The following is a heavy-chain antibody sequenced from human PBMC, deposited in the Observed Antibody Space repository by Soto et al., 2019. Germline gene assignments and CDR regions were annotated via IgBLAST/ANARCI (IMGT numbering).Heavy chain of an antibody. Sequence: QVQLQESGPGLVKPSQTLSLTCTVSGGSISSGDYYWSWSRQPPGKGLEWIGYIYYSGSTYYNPSLKSRVTISVDTSKNQFSLKLSSVTAADTAVYYCARRGDREYQLLGYYFDYWGQGTLVTVAS. J-gene: IGHJ4*02. CDR2: IYYSGST. CDR3: ARRGDREYQLLGYYFDY. CDR1: GGSISSGDYY. V-gene: IGHV4-30-4*01. D-gene: IGHD2-2*01.